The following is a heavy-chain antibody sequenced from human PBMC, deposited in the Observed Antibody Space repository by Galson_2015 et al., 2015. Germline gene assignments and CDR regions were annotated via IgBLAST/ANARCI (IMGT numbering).Heavy chain of an antibody. V-gene: IGHV3-30-3*01. J-gene: IGHJ5*02. CDR3: ARDPLPGYGITNWFDP. CDR2: ISYDGSNK. D-gene: IGHD4-17*01. Sequence: SLRLSCAASGFTFSSYAMHWVRQAPGKGLEWVAVISYDGSNKYYADSMKGRFTISRDSSKNTLYLQMNSLRAEDTAVYYCARDPLPGYGITNWFDPWGQGTLVTVSS. CDR1: GFTFSSYA.